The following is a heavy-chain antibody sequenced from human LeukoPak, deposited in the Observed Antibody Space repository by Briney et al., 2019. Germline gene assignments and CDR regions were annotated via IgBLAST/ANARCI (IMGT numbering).Heavy chain of an antibody. Sequence: PSETLSLTCTVSGGSISSSSYYWGWIRQPPGKGLEWIGSIYYSGSTYYNPSLKSRVTISVDTSKNQFSLKLSSVTAADTAVYYCARDPPLRGQYSSQPFDYWGQGTLVTVSS. V-gene: IGHV4-39*07. J-gene: IGHJ4*02. CDR1: GGSISSSSYY. CDR3: ARDPPLRGQYSSQPFDY. D-gene: IGHD6-19*01. CDR2: IYYSGST.